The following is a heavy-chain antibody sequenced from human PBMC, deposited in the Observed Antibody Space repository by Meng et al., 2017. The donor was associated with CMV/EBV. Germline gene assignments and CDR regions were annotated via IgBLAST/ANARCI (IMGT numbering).Heavy chain of an antibody. D-gene: IGHD3-10*01. CDR1: GFTFDDYV. CDR2: INWNGGST. CDR3: ARDYSTLWDGSDY. V-gene: IGHV3-20*04. J-gene: IGHJ4*02. Sequence: GESLKISCAASGFTFDDYVMSWVRQAPGKGLEWVSGINWNGGSTGYADSVKSRFTISRDNAKNSLYLQMNSLRAEDTALYYCARDYSTLWDGSDYWGQGTLVTVSS.